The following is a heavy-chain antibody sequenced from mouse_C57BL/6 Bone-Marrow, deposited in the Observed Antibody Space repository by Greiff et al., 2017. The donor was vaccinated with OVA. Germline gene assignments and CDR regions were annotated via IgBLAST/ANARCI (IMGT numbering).Heavy chain of an antibody. D-gene: IGHD1-1*01. Sequence: EVQLQQSGPELVKPGASVKISCKASGYTFTDYYMNWVKQSHGKSLEWIGDINPNNGGTSYNQKFKGKATLTVDKSSSTAYMELRSLTSEDSAVYYCASPILRHYYAMDYWGQGTSVTVSS. CDR2: INPNNGGT. J-gene: IGHJ4*01. V-gene: IGHV1-26*01. CDR1: GYTFTDYY. CDR3: ASPILRHYYAMDY.